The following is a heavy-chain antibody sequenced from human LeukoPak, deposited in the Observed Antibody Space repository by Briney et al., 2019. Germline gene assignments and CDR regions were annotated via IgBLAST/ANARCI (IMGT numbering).Heavy chain of an antibody. CDR3: TRDRGGSGLPYYYYMDV. J-gene: IGHJ6*03. V-gene: IGHV3-23*01. Sequence: HPGGSLRLSCAGSGFPFSSHGMNWVRQAPGKGLEWVSGISPGGGPTYYADSVRGRFTISRDDSKSIAYLQMNSLKTEDTAVYYCTRDRGGSGLPYYYYMDVWGKGTTVTVSS. CDR2: ISPGGGPT. CDR1: GFPFSSHG. D-gene: IGHD3-10*01.